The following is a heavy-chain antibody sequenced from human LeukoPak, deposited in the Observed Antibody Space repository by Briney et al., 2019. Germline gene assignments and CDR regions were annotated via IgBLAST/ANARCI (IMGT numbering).Heavy chain of an antibody. D-gene: IGHD3-22*01. J-gene: IGHJ4*02. CDR2: IWYDGSNK. CDR1: GFTFSSYG. CDR3: AKDRGPPYDSSGSAFDY. V-gene: IGHV3-33*06. Sequence: GGSLRLSCAASGFTFSSYGMHWVRQAPGKGLEGVAVIWYDGSNKYYADSVKGRFTISRDNSKNTLYLQMNSLRAEDTAVYYCAKDRGPPYDSSGSAFDYWGQGTLVTVSS.